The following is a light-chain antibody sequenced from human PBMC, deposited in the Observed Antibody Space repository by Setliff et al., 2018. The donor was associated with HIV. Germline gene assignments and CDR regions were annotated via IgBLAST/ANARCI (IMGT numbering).Light chain of an antibody. CDR3: AAWDDSLNDYV. Sequence: QSALTQPPSASATPGQTVTISCSGSSSNIGSHNVNWYQQLPGTAPKLLIYSNNQRPSGVPDRFSGSKSGTSASLAISGLQSEDEAAYFCAAWDDSLNDYVFGTGTKVTVL. V-gene: IGLV1-44*01. CDR1: SSNIGSHN. J-gene: IGLJ1*01. CDR2: SNN.